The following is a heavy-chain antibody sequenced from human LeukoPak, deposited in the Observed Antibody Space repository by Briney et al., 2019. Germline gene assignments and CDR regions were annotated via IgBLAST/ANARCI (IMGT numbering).Heavy chain of an antibody. CDR1: GYTFTVYY. J-gene: IGHJ4*02. Sequence: ASVKVSCKASGYTFTVYYLHCVRQAPGQGLEWMGWINPNSGGSNCAQKFQGRVTMTRETSISTAYMELSRLSSDDTAVYYCARVQVSDDNWGFLDYWGQGTLVTVSS. CDR2: INPNSGGS. V-gene: IGHV1-2*02. D-gene: IGHD1-1*01. CDR3: ARVQVSDDNWGFLDY.